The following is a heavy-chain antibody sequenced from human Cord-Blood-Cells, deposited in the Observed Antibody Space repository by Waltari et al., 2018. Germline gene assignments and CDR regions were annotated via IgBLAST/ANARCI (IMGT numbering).Heavy chain of an antibody. CDR3: AREGLAARDAFDI. CDR2: ISYDGSNK. Sequence: QVQLVESGGGVVQPGRSLRLSCAASGFPFSSYAMHWGRQAPGKGLEWVAVISYDGSNKYYADSVKGRFTISRDNSKNTPYLQMNSLRAEDTAVYYCAREGLAARDAFDIWGQGTMVTVSS. J-gene: IGHJ3*02. D-gene: IGHD6-6*01. CDR1: GFPFSSYA. V-gene: IGHV3-30-3*01.